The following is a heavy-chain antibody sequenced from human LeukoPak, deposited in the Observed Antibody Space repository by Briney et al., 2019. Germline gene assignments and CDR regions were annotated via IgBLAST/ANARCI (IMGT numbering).Heavy chain of an antibody. V-gene: IGHV3-30*03. Sequence: GGSLRLSCAASGFTFSCYGMHWVRQAPGKGLEWVAVISYDGSNKYYADSVKGRFTISRDNSKNTLYLQMNSLRAEDTAVYHCAILDTAMGDHDAFDIWGQGSMVTVSS. CDR3: AILDTAMGDHDAFDI. D-gene: IGHD5-18*01. J-gene: IGHJ3*02. CDR2: ISYDGSNK. CDR1: GFTFSCYG.